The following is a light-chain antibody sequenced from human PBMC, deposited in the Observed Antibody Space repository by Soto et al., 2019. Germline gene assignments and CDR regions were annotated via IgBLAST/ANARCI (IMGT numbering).Light chain of an antibody. CDR1: SSDVGGYNY. Sequence: QSALTQPASVSGSPGQSITISCTGTSSDVGGYNYVSWYQQHPGKAPKLMIYEVSNRPSGVSNRFSGSKSGNTASLTISRLQAEDEADYYCTSKTSSTYVVFGGGTKLTVL. V-gene: IGLV2-14*01. CDR3: TSKTSSTYVV. J-gene: IGLJ2*01. CDR2: EVS.